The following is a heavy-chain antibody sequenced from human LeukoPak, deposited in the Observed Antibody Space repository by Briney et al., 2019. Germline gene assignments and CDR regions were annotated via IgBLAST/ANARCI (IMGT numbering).Heavy chain of an antibody. J-gene: IGHJ4*02. D-gene: IGHD1-26*01. Sequence: SETLSLTCTVSGGSISTSNYYWGWIRQPPGKGLEWIGNIFYSGSTYYGPSLKSRLTISLDTSRSQFSLKLNSVTAADTAVYYCASGSGSYAIFDYWGQGTLVTVSS. V-gene: IGHV4-39*07. CDR1: GGSISTSNYY. CDR2: IFYSGST. CDR3: ASGSGSYAIFDY.